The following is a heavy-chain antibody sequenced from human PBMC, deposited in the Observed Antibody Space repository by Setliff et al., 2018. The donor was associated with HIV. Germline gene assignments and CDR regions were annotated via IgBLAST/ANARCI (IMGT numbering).Heavy chain of an antibody. CDR3: AKSIVGGTTHAFDL. CDR1: GGSIIYTSYY. V-gene: IGHV4-39*07. CDR2: IYYSGSV. D-gene: IGHD1-26*01. Sequence: SETLSLTCSVSGGSIIYTSYYWGWIRQPPGKGLEWIGSIYYSGSVYYNPSLKSRVTISVDTTKNQFSLKVKSVTAADTAVYYCAKSIVGGTTHAFDLWGQGTMVTVSS. J-gene: IGHJ3*01.